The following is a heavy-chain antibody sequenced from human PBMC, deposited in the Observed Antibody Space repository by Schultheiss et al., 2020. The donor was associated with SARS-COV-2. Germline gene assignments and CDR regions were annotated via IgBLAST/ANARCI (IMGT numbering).Heavy chain of an antibody. Sequence: GGSLRLSCVASGFTLSNYWMYWVRQAPGKGLVWVSAISGSGGSTYYADSVKGRFTISRDNSKNTLYLQMNSLRPDDTGVYLCAKDRDSGPSGLGYWGQGTLVTVS. V-gene: IGHV3-23*01. CDR2: ISGSGGST. CDR3: AKDRDSGPSGLGY. D-gene: IGHD6-25*01. CDR1: GFTLSNYW. J-gene: IGHJ4*02.